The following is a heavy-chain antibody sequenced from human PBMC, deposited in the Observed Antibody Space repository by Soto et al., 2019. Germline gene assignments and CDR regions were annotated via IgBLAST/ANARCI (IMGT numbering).Heavy chain of an antibody. CDR1: GYTFTSYC. D-gene: IGHD2-21*02. CDR2: ISAYSGNT. J-gene: IGHJ4*02. CDR3: ARDPAGGTATYDY. Sequence: GASVKVSCKASGYTFTSYCINWVRQAPGQGLEWMGWISAYSGNTNYAQKLQGRVTMTTDTSTSTAYMELTSLRSDDTAVYYCARDPAGGTATYDYWGQGTLVSVS. V-gene: IGHV1-18*04.